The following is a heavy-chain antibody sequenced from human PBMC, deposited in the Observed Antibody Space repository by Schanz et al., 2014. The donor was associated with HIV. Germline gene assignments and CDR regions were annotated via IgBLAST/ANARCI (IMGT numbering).Heavy chain of an antibody. CDR3: AKSGGDASYYYVSGSYSTGWLDP. Sequence: QVQLQQWGAGLLKPSETLSLTCAVYGGSLSGYKWSWIRQPPGKGLEWIGEISHSGNTNYNPILKGRVSISVDTSKNQFSLKVPSGTAADTAVYYCAKSGGDASYYYVSGSYSTGWLDPWGQGTLVTVSS. D-gene: IGHD3-10*01. V-gene: IGHV4-34*01. J-gene: IGHJ5*02. CDR1: GGSLSGYK. CDR2: ISHSGNT.